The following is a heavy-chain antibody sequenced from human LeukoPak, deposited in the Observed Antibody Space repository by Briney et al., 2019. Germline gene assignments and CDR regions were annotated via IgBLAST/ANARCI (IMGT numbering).Heavy chain of an antibody. CDR1: GYTFTGYY. CDR2: INPNSGGT. CDR3: ARDDVLLWFGEFHYYYYYMDV. J-gene: IGHJ6*03. D-gene: IGHD3-10*01. V-gene: IGHV1-2*02. Sequence: ASVKVSCKASGYTFTGYYMHWVRQAPGQGLEWMGWINPNSGGTNYAQKFQGRVTMTRDTSISTAYMELSGLRSDDTAVYYCARDDVLLWFGEFHYYYYYMDVWGKGTTVTVSS.